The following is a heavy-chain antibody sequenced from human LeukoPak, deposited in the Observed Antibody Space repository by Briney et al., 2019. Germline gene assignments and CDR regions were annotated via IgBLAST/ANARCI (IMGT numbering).Heavy chain of an antibody. V-gene: IGHV1-69*06. J-gene: IGHJ4*02. CDR1: GYTFTSYG. Sequence: SVKVSCKASGYTFTSYGISWVRQAPGQGLEWMGGIIPIFGTTNYARKFRGRVTLTADKSTRTAYMELSSLRSEDTAVYYCAVLDSSGYYLYYWGQGTLVTVSS. CDR2: IIPIFGTT. D-gene: IGHD3-22*01. CDR3: AVLDSSGYYLYY.